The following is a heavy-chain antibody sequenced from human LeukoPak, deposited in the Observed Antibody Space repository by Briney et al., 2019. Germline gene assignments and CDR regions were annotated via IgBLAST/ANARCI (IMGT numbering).Heavy chain of an antibody. Sequence: SETLSLTCTVSGGSISSSSYYWGWIRQPPGTGLEWIGSIYYSGSTYYNPSLKSRVTISVDTSKNQFSLKLSSVTAADTAVYYCARSSYYYGSGSYFWFDPWGQGTLVTVSS. V-gene: IGHV4-39*07. D-gene: IGHD3-10*01. CDR1: GGSISSSSYY. CDR3: ARSSYYYGSGSYFWFDP. J-gene: IGHJ5*02. CDR2: IYYSGST.